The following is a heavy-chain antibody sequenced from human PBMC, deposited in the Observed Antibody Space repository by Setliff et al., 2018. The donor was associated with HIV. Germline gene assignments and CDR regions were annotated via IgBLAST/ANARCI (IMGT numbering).Heavy chain of an antibody. J-gene: IGHJ4*02. CDR2: INHSGNT. Sequence: SETLSLTCAVYGRSLSGYYWSWIRQPPGKGLEWIGEINHSGNTNYNPSLKSRVTISVDTSKNQFSLKVRSVTAADTAVYYCASQSGWIQLWLDYWGQGTLVTVSS. CDR1: GRSLSGYY. CDR3: ASQSGWIQLWLDY. D-gene: IGHD5-18*01. V-gene: IGHV4-34*01.